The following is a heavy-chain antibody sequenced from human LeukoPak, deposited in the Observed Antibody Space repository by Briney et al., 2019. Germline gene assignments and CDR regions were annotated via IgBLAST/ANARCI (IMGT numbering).Heavy chain of an antibody. CDR1: GYSISSGYY. J-gene: IGHJ5*02. D-gene: IGHD3-22*01. Sequence: SETLSLTCAVSGYSISSGYYWGWIQQPPGKGLEWIGSIYHSGSTYYNPSLKSRVTISVDTSKNQFSLKLSSVTAADTAVYYCARHSTRIVVGWFDPWGQGTLVTVSS. V-gene: IGHV4-38-2*01. CDR2: IYHSGST. CDR3: ARHSTRIVVGWFDP.